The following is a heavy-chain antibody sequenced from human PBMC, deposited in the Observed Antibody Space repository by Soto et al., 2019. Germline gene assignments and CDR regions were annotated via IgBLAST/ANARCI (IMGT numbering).Heavy chain of an antibody. V-gene: IGHV4-39*01. J-gene: IGHJ6*02. CDR2: IYYSGST. D-gene: IGHD2-2*01. CDR1: GGSISRSSYY. Sequence: SETLSLTCTVSGGSISRSSYYWGWIRQPPGKGLEWIGSIYYSGSTYYNPSLKSRVTISVDTSKNQFSLKLSSVTAADTAVYYCARRKRDIVVVPAAIPPYYGMDVWGQGTTVTVSS. CDR3: ARRKRDIVVVPAAIPPYYGMDV.